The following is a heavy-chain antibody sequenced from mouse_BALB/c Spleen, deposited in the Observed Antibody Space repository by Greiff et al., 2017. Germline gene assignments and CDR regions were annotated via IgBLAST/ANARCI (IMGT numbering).Heavy chain of an antibody. V-gene: IGHV3-2*02. CDR2: ISYSGST. CDR3: ARRGDYSYAMDY. Sequence: EVKLMESGPGLVKPSQSLSLTCTVTGYSITSDYAWNWIRQFPGNKLEWMGYISYSGSTSYNPSLKSRISITRDTSKNQFFLQLNSVTTEDTATYYCARRGDYSYAMDYWGQGTSVTVSS. J-gene: IGHJ4*01. D-gene: IGHD1-1*01. CDR1: GYSITSDYA.